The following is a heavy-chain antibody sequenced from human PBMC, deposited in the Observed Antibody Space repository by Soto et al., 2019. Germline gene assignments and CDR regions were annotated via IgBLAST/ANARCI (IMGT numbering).Heavy chain of an antibody. Sequence: SETLSLTCTVSGGSISSSSYCWGWIRQPPGKGLEWIGSIYYSGSTYYNPSLKSRVTISVDTSKNQFSLKLSSVTAADTAVYYCARPLGSGWPFDYWGQGTLVTVSS. V-gene: IGHV4-39*01. J-gene: IGHJ4*02. CDR1: GGSISSSSYC. D-gene: IGHD6-19*01. CDR2: IYYSGST. CDR3: ARPLGSGWPFDY.